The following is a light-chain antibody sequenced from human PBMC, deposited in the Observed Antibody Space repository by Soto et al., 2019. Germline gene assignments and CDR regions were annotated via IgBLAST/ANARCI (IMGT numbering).Light chain of an antibody. J-gene: IGKJ1*01. CDR2: GAS. CDR3: QQYGSLPPT. V-gene: IGKV3-20*01. CDR1: QSVSSSY. Sequence: EIVLTQSPGTLSLSPGERATLSCRASQSVSSSYLAWYQQKPGQAPRLLIYGASSRATGIPDRFSGSGSGTGFTLTISRLEPEDFAVFYCQQYGSLPPTFGQGTKVDIK.